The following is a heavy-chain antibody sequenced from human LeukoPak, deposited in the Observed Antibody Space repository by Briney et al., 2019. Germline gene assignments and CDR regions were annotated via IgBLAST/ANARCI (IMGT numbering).Heavy chain of an antibody. J-gene: IGHJ6*02. D-gene: IGHD3-3*01. CDR3: ARAFFWSSYGMDV. CDR2: IDHSGST. V-gene: IGHV4-34*01. CDR1: GGSFSDYY. Sequence: SETLSLTCAVYGGSFSDYYWSWIRRPPGKGLEWIGEIDHSGSTNYNPSLKSRVTISVDTSKNQFSLKLSSVTAADTAVYYCARAFFWSSYGMDVWGQGTTVTVSS.